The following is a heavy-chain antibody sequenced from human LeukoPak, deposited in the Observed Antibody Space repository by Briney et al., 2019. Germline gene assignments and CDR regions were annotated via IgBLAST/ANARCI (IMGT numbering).Heavy chain of an antibody. CDR3: ATARSIVATIGRNDAFHI. Sequence: VASVKVSCKVSGYTLSELSMHWVRQAPGKGLEWMGGFDPEDGETIYAQKFQGRVTMTEATSTDTTYMYLSSLRSEDTAVYYCATARSIVATIGRNDAFHIWGQGTMVTVSS. J-gene: IGHJ3*02. CDR2: FDPEDGET. CDR1: GYTLSELS. D-gene: IGHD5-12*01. V-gene: IGHV1-24*01.